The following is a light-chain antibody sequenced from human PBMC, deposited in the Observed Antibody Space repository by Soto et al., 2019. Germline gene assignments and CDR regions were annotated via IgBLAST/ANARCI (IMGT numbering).Light chain of an antibody. J-gene: IGKJ1*01. V-gene: IGKV3-20*01. CDR1: QSVSSSF. CDR3: QQYGSSPPWT. CDR2: GAS. Sequence: IVLTQSPGTLSLSPGERATLSCMASQSVSSSFLAWYQQKPGQSPRLLIYGASSRATGIPDRFSGSGSGKDFTLTISRLEPEDFAVYYCQQYGSSPPWTFGQGTKVDIK.